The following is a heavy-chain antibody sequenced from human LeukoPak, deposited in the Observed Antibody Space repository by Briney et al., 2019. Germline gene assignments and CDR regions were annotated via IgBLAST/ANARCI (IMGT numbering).Heavy chain of an antibody. J-gene: IGHJ5*02. CDR1: GYSISSGYY. CDR2: IYHSGST. D-gene: IGHD6-13*01. CDR3: ARVMVSGYSSSWYLGRWFDP. Sequence: PSETLSLTCTVSGYSISSGYYWGWIRQPPGKGLEWIGSIYHSGSTYYNPSLKSRVTISVDTSKNQFSLKLSSVTAADTAVYYCARVMVSGYSSSWYLGRWFDPWGQGTLVTVSS. V-gene: IGHV4-38-2*02.